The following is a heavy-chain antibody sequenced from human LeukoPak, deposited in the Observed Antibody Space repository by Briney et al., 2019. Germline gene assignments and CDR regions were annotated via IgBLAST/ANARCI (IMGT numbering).Heavy chain of an antibody. CDR1: GYTFTSYG. CDR3: ARGPDCSSTSCHQYYFDY. J-gene: IGHJ4*02. V-gene: IGHV1-69*13. CDR2: IIPIFGTA. D-gene: IGHD2-2*01. Sequence: ASVKVSCKASGYTFTSYGISWVRQAPGQGLEWMGGIIPIFGTANYAQKFQGRVTITADESTSTAYMELSSLRSGDTAVYYCARGPDCSSTSCHQYYFDYWGQGTLVTVSS.